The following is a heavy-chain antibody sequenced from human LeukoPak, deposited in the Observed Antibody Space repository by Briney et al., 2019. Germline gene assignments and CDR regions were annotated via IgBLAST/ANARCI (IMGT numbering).Heavy chain of an antibody. CDR3: ARGLKEREGPVITGAFDY. J-gene: IGHJ4*02. D-gene: IGHD3-16*01. CDR1: GYTFTSHY. V-gene: IGHV1-46*01. Sequence: ASVKVSCKASGYTFTSHYIHWVRQAPGQGLEWMGIVSPSGGSPSYAQNFQGRVTMTRDTSTSTVYMELSSLRSEDTAVYYCARGLKEREGPVITGAFDYWGQGTLVTVSS. CDR2: VSPSGGSP.